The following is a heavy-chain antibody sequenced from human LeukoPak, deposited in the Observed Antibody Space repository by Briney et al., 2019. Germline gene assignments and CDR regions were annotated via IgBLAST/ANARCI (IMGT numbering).Heavy chain of an antibody. D-gene: IGHD2-15*01. Sequence: GGSLRLSCAGPGFTFSRHWMHWVRQAPGKGLVWVSRISLDGSTTLYSDSVRGRFTISRDNAKNTLYLQMNSLGAEDTAVYYCGSSEGGYIDYWGQGTRVSVSS. CDR2: ISLDGSTT. CDR1: GFTFSRHW. CDR3: GSSEGGYIDY. V-gene: IGHV3-74*01. J-gene: IGHJ4*02.